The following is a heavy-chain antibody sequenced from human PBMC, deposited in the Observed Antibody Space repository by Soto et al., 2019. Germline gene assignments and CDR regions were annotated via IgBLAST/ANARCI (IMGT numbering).Heavy chain of an antibody. D-gene: IGHD3-3*01. J-gene: IGHJ4*02. CDR2: IKQDGSEK. CDR3: ARELILEWLLWSPTFDY. V-gene: IGHV3-7*01. Sequence: GGSLRRSCAASGFTFSSYWISWVRQAPGKGLEWVANIKQDGSEKYYVDSVKGRFTISRDNAKNSLYLQMNSLRAEDTAVYYCARELILEWLLWSPTFDYWGQGTLVTVSS. CDR1: GFTFSSYW.